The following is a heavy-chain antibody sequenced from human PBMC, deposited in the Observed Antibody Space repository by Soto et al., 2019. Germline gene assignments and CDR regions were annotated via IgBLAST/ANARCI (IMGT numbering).Heavy chain of an antibody. Sequence: PGGSLRLSCAASGFTFSDYYMSWIRQAPGKGLEWVSYISSSGSTIYYADSVKGRFTISRDNAKNSLYLQMNSLRAEDTAVYYCATHPSRGNIVVVPAYYYYYYMDVWGKGTTVTVSS. D-gene: IGHD2-2*01. CDR1: GFTFSDYY. CDR3: ATHPSRGNIVVVPAYYYYYYMDV. J-gene: IGHJ6*03. V-gene: IGHV3-11*01. CDR2: ISSSGSTI.